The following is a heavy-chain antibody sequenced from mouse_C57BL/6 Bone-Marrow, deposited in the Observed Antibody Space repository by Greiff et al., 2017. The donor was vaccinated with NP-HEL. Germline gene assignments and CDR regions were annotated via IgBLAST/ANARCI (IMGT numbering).Heavy chain of an antibody. CDR1: GYTFTDYE. J-gene: IGHJ3*01. D-gene: IGHD1-2*01. CDR2: IDPETGGT. Sequence: VQLQQSGAELVRPGASVTLSCKASGYTFTDYEMHWVKQTPVHGLEWIGAIDPETGGTAYNQKFKGKAILTADKSSSTAYMELRSLTSEDSAVYYCTRNGPDAYWGQGTLVTVSA. CDR3: TRNGPDAY. V-gene: IGHV1-15*01.